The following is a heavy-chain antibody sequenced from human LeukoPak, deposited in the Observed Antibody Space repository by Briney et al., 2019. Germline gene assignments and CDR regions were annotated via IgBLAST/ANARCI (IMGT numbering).Heavy chain of an antibody. Sequence: GGSLRLSCAASGFTFSSYAMHWVRQAPGKGLEWLAVISSDGSLEYYADSVKGRFTISRDNPKYTLYLQMNSLRPEDTAVYYCARDPVPAAARHFDYWGQGTLVTVSS. CDR3: ARDPVPAAARHFDY. D-gene: IGHD2-2*01. CDR2: ISSDGSLE. J-gene: IGHJ4*02. V-gene: IGHV3-30-3*01. CDR1: GFTFSSYA.